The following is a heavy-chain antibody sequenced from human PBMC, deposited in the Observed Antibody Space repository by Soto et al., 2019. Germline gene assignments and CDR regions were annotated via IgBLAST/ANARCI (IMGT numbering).Heavy chain of an antibody. Sequence: PGGSLRLSCAASGFTFSSFTMNWVRQAPGKGLEWVSTISSNSAYIYYTDALRGRFTISRDNAKNSLHLQMNSLRAEDTAVYYCTTDASRDIIARGGFDPWGPGTLVTVSS. CDR1: GFTFSSFT. CDR2: ISSNSAYI. D-gene: IGHD3-10*01. V-gene: IGHV3-21*01. J-gene: IGHJ5*01. CDR3: TTDASRDIIARGGFDP.